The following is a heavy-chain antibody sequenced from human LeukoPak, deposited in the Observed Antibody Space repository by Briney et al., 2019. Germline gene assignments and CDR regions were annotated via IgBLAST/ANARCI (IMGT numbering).Heavy chain of an antibody. CDR2: IKSKTDGGTT. CDR3: TTDPYYYDSSAYTSDY. J-gene: IGHJ4*02. D-gene: IGHD3-22*01. V-gene: IGHV3-15*01. CDR1: GFTFSNAW. Sequence: PGGSLRLSCAASGFTFSNAWMSWVRQAPGKGLEWVGRIKSKTDGGTTDYAAPVKGRFTISRDDSKNTLYLQTNSLKTVDTAVYYCTTDPYYYDSSAYTSDYWGQGAMVTVSS.